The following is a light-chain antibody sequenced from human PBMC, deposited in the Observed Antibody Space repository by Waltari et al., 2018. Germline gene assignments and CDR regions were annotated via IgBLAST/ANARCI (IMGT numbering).Light chain of an antibody. CDR3: QQYKTSPTWT. V-gene: IGKV1-5*03. J-gene: IGKJ1*01. CDR1: QNIGSS. Sequence: DIQMTQSPYTLPASVGDSVTITCRASQNIGSSVVWYQQKPGKAPKLLIYEASSLQFGVPSRFSGRGSGAEFTLTIASLQPDDFAAYYCQQYKTSPTWTFGQGTRVELK. CDR2: EAS.